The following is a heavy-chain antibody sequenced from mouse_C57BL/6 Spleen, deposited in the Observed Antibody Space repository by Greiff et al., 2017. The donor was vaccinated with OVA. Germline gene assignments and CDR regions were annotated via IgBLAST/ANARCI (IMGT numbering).Heavy chain of an antibody. V-gene: IGHV1-52*01. J-gene: IGHJ1*03. CDR2: IDPSDSET. D-gene: IGHD2-2*01. CDR1: GYTFTSYW. CDR3: ARTMVTTDWYFDV. Sequence: QVQLQQPGAELVRPGSSVKLSCKASGYTFTSYWMHWVKQRPIQGLEWIGNIDPSDSETHYNQKFKDKATLTVDKSSSTAYMQLSSLTSEDSAVYYCARTMVTTDWYFDVWGTGTTVTVSS.